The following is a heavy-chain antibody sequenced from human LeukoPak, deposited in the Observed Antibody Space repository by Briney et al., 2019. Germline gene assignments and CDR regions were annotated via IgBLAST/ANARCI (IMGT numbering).Heavy chain of an antibody. J-gene: IGHJ3*02. CDR3: ARYVRPRTTRDAFDI. CDR1: GYTFTSYA. Sequence: ASVKVSCKASGYTFTSYAMHWVRQAPGQRLEWMGWINAGNGNAKYSQKFQGRVTITRDTSASTAYMELSSLRSEDTAVYYCARYVRPRTTRDAFDIWGQGTMVTVSS. D-gene: IGHD4-17*01. V-gene: IGHV1-3*01. CDR2: INAGNGNA.